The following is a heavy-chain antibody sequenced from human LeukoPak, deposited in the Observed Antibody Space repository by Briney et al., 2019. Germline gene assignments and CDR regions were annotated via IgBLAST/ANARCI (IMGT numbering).Heavy chain of an antibody. Sequence: GGSLRLSCAASGFTFSSYSMNWVRQAPGKGLEWVSSISSSSSYIYYADSVKGRFTISRDNAKNSLYLQMNSLRAEDTAVYYCARVNMVRGVYGQDGMDVWGQGTTVTVSS. V-gene: IGHV3-21*01. CDR3: ARVNMVRGVYGQDGMDV. CDR2: ISSSSSYI. D-gene: IGHD3-10*01. J-gene: IGHJ6*02. CDR1: GFTFSSYS.